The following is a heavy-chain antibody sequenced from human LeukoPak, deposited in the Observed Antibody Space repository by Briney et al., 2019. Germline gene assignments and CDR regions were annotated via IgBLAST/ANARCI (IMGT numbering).Heavy chain of an antibody. CDR3: AREEDSSGWYY. V-gene: IGHV4-4*07. D-gene: IGHD6-19*01. CDR2: IYNSGST. Sequence: PSETLSLTCAVSGDSINSFYWSWIRQPAGKGLEWIGRIYNSGSTNYNPSLKSRVTMSVDTSKNQFSLKLSSVTAADTAVYYCAREEDSSGWYYWGQGTLVTVSS. J-gene: IGHJ4*02. CDR1: GDSINSFY.